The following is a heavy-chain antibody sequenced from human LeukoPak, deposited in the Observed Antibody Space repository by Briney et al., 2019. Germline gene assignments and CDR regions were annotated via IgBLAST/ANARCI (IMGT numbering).Heavy chain of an antibody. D-gene: IGHD6-19*01. CDR1: GFTFSSYA. CDR2: ISYDGSNK. CDR3: ARDPTAGSGWFGRGYFDY. V-gene: IGHV3-30*04. Sequence: GGSLRLSCAASGFTFSSYAMHWVRQAPGKGLEWVAVISYDGSNKYHADSVKGRFTISRDNSKNTLYLQMNSLRAEDTAVYYCARDPTAGSGWFGRGYFDYWGQGTLVTVSS. J-gene: IGHJ4*02.